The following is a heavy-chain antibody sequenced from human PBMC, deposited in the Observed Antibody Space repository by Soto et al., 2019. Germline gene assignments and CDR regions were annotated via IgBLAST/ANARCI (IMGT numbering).Heavy chain of an antibody. V-gene: IGHV3-33*01. J-gene: IGHJ4*02. CDR2: IWYDGSNK. CDR1: GFTFSSYG. D-gene: IGHD3-3*01. Sequence: QVQLVESGGGVVQPGRSLRLSCAASGFTFSSYGMHWVRQAPGKGLEWVAVIWYDGSNKYYADSVKGRFTISRDNSKNTLYLQMNSLRAEDTAVYYCARDFWGGSYSGTFDYWGQGTLVTVSS. CDR3: ARDFWGGSYSGTFDY.